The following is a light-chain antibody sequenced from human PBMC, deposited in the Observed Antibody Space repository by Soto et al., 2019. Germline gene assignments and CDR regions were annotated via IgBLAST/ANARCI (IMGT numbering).Light chain of an antibody. J-gene: IGLJ2*01. V-gene: IGLV1-40*01. Sequence: QSVLTQPPSVSGAPGQRVTISCTGSSSNIGAGYDVHWYQQLPGTAPKLLIYGNSNRPSGDPDRFSGSKSGTSASLAITGLQAEDEADYYCQSYDSSLSGVVFGGGTKSPS. CDR1: SSNIGAGYD. CDR3: QSYDSSLSGVV. CDR2: GNS.